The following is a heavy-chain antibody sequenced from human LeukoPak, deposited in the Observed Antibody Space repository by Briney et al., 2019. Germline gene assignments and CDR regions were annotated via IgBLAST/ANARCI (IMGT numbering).Heavy chain of an antibody. Sequence: GGSPRLSCVASGFGLSGSGMTWVRQAPGKGLEWISYISVSGGIIYYADSVRGRFTISRDNAKNSLFLQMNSLTVEDTAVYYCARGPYASGSYFSGGYYYMDVWGKGTTVTISS. V-gene: IGHV3-48*01. CDR3: ARGPYASGSYFSGGYYYMDV. CDR1: GFGLSGSG. D-gene: IGHD3-10*01. J-gene: IGHJ6*03. CDR2: ISVSGGII.